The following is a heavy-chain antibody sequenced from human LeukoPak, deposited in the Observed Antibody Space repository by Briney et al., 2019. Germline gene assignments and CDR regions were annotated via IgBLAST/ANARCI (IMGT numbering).Heavy chain of an antibody. CDR1: GFTVSTKY. CDR2: IYSGGDS. J-gene: IGHJ4*02. Sequence: GGSLRLSCAASGFTVSTKYMSWVRQAPGKGLEWVSVIYSGGDSYCADSVKGRFTVSRDSSKNTLYLQMNSLRAEDTAMYYCARHLGLYGDYYFDFWGQGTLVTVSS. V-gene: IGHV3-53*01. CDR3: ARHLGLYGDYYFDF. D-gene: IGHD4-17*01.